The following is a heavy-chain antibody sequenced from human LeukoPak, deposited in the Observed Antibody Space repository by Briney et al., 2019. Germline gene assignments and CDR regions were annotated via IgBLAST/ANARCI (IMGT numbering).Heavy chain of an antibody. CDR1: GFTFSSYA. D-gene: IGHD1-26*01. Sequence: GGSLRLSCAASGFTFSSYAMSWVRRAPGKGLEWVSAISGSGGSTYYADSVKGRFTIPRDNSKNTLHLQMNSLRAEDTAVYYCAKALYSGSYTGTLDYWGQGTLVTVSS. V-gene: IGHV3-23*01. CDR3: AKALYSGSYTGTLDY. J-gene: IGHJ4*02. CDR2: ISGSGGST.